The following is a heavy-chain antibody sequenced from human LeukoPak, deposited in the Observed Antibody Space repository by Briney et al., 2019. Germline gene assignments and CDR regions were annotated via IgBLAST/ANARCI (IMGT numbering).Heavy chain of an antibody. CDR1: GFTFDDYA. CDR2: ISWNSGSI. Sequence: GGSLRLSCAASGFTFDDYAMHWVRQAPGKGLEWVSGISWNSGSIGYADSVKGRFTISRDNAKNSLYLQMNSLRAEDVALYYCAKTRDSSGYTEIDYWGQGTLVTVSS. J-gene: IGHJ4*02. V-gene: IGHV3-9*03. D-gene: IGHD6-19*01. CDR3: AKTRDSSGYTEIDY.